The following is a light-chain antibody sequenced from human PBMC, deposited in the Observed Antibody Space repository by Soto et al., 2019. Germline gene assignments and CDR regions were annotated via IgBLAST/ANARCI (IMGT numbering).Light chain of an antibody. Sequence: VLTQPPSVSAAPGQRVTISCSRSSSNIGNNYVSWYQQLPGTAPKLLIYDNNKRPSGIPDRFSGSKSGTSATLGITGLQTGDEADYYCGTWDSSLSAGVFGTGTKVTVL. CDR1: SSNIGNNY. J-gene: IGLJ1*01. V-gene: IGLV1-51*01. CDR3: GTWDSSLSAGV. CDR2: DNN.